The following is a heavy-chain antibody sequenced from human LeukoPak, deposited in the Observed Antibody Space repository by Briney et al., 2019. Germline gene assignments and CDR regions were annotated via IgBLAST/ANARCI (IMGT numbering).Heavy chain of an antibody. CDR1: GFTFSSYG. Sequence: PGRSLRLSCAASGFTFSSYGMHWARQAPGKGLEWVAVIWYDGSNKYYADSVKGRFTISRDNSKNTLYLQMNSLRAEDTAVYYCARDLEEMATIIGLDYWGQGTLVTVSS. V-gene: IGHV3-33*01. CDR3: ARDLEEMATIIGLDY. CDR2: IWYDGSNK. D-gene: IGHD5-12*01. J-gene: IGHJ4*02.